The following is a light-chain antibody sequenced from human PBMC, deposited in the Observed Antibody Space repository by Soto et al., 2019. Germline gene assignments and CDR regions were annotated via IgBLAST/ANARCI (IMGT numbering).Light chain of an antibody. J-gene: IGKJ1*01. CDR3: QQYATSPQT. Sequence: EIVLTQSPGTLSLSPGDRAALSCRASQSVSSSLAWYQQKPGLAPRLLIYGASIRATGIPDRFRGSGSGTDFTLFINRLEPEDFAVYHCQQYATSPQTFGQGTKVDLK. CDR2: GAS. V-gene: IGKV3-20*01. CDR1: QSVSSS.